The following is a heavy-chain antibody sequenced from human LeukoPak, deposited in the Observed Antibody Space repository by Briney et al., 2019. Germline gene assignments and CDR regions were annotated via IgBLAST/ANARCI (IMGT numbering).Heavy chain of an antibody. CDR3: ARAKSRLSYGHGVFDY. Sequence: ASVKVSCKASGYTFTGYYMHWVRQAPGQGLEWMGWINPNSGGTNYAQKSQGRVTMTRDTSISTAYMELSRLRSDDTAVYYCARAKSRLSYGHGVFDYWGQGTPVTVSS. J-gene: IGHJ4*02. D-gene: IGHD5-18*01. V-gene: IGHV1-2*02. CDR1: GYTFTGYY. CDR2: INPNSGGT.